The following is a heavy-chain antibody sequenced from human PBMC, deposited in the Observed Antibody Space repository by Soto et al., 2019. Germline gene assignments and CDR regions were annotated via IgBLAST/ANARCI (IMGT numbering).Heavy chain of an antibody. D-gene: IGHD3-3*01. J-gene: IGHJ1*01. CDR3: GQRWGGYGVVTPFKQ. V-gene: IGHV2-5*02. Sequence: SGPTLVTTTQTLTLTCSFSGFSFRASRVGVGWIRPPPGKALECLALIYCDDDSRYSPSLKDWLTIPKDTSKSQVVLTLTNVETADTGPYYCGQRWGGYGVVTPFKQWCQGIPVTVSS. CDR1: GFSFRASRVG. CDR2: IYCDDDS.